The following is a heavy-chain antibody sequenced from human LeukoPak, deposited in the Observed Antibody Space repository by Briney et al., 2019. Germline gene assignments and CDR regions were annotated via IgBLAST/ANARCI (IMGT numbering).Heavy chain of an antibody. CDR2: ISAYNGNT. J-gene: IGHJ6*02. D-gene: IGHD6-13*01. CDR1: GYTFTSYG. Sequence: GASVKVSCKASGYTFTSYGISWVRRAPGQGLEWMGWISAYNGNTNYAQKLQGRVTMTTDTSTSTAYMELRSLRSDDTAVYYCARDPRYSSSWHYYYYGMDVWGQGTTVTVSS. CDR3: ARDPRYSSSWHYYYYGMDV. V-gene: IGHV1-18*01.